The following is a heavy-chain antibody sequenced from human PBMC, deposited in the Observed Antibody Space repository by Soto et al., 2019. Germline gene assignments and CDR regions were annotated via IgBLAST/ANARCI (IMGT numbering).Heavy chain of an antibody. CDR2: ISPGDSDT. J-gene: IGHJ4*02. CDR3: ARHATYYDILTGYYFDY. CDR1: GYSFSSYW. Sequence: PXESLKISCKGSGYSFSSYWIAWVRQMPGKGLEWMGIISPGDSDTKYSQSFQGQVTISADKSISTAFLQWNSLKASDTAMYYCARHATYYDILTGYYFDYWGQGPPVTVYS. V-gene: IGHV5-51*01. D-gene: IGHD3-9*01.